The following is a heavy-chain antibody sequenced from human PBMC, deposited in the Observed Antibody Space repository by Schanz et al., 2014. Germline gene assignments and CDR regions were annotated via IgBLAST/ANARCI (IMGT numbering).Heavy chain of an antibody. V-gene: IGHV3-23*01. Sequence: EVQLLESGGGLVQPGGSLKLSWAASGLIFSNYVMSWVRQAPGKGLEWVSTIGTSGGTNYAESVKARFTISRDNSKNTLYLQMNSLRAEDTAVYFCAKIERNEDWGQGTLVTVSS. CDR1: GLIFSNYV. D-gene: IGHD1-1*01. CDR3: AKIERNED. CDR2: IGTSGGT. J-gene: IGHJ4*02.